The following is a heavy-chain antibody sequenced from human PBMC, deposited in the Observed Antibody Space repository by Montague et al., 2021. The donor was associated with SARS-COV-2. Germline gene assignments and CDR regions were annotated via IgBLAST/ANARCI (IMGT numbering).Heavy chain of an antibody. V-gene: IGHV4-39*07. CDR3: ARDSQGRRQLGNWFDP. J-gene: IGHJ5*02. D-gene: IGHD6-13*01. CDR2: MHYSGAT. CDR1: GGSLETSGYY. Sequence: SETLSLTCSVSGGSLETSGYYWGWVRQPPGKGLEWIVSMHYSGATFYNPSLKSRVTMSLDTSKNHFYLNLTSVTAADTAVYVCARDSQGRRQLGNWFDPWGQGTLVTVSA.